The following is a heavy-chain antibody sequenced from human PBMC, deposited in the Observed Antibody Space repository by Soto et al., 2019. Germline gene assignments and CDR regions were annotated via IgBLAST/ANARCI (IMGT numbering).Heavy chain of an antibody. Sequence: GGSLRLSCAASGFTFSSYAMHWVRQAPGKGLEWVAVISYDGSNKYYADSVKGRFTISRDNSKNTLYLQMNSLRAEDTAVYYCARVRSSAPSPYYFDYWGQGTLVTVSS. CDR2: ISYDGSNK. CDR3: ARVRSSAPSPYYFDY. V-gene: IGHV3-30-3*01. D-gene: IGHD6-25*01. CDR1: GFTFSSYA. J-gene: IGHJ4*02.